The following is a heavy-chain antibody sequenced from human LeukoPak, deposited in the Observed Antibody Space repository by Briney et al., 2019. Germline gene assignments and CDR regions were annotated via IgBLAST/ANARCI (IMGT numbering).Heavy chain of an antibody. V-gene: IGHV4-39*07. J-gene: IGHJ3*02. CDR1: GGCISSSTYY. D-gene: IGHD3-10*01. CDR2: IYYSGST. Sequence: SETLSLTCSVSGGCISSSTYYWGWIRQPPGKGLEWIGSIYYSGSTYYNPSLKSRVTISVDTSKSQFSLKLSSVTAADTAVYYCARAVWFGELFRGDAFDIWGQGTMVTVSS. CDR3: ARAVWFGELFRGDAFDI.